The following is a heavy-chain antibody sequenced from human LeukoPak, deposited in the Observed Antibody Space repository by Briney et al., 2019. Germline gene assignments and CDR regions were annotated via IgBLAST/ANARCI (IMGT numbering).Heavy chain of an antibody. J-gene: IGHJ4*02. CDR2: INPSGGST. Sequence: ASVKVSCKASGYTFTSYYMHWVRQAPGQGLEWMGIINPSGGSTSYAQKFQGRVTMTRDKSTITVYMELSSLRFEDTAVYYCARADSFPGVAIPAYWGQGTLVTVSS. CDR1: GYTFTSYY. D-gene: IGHD3-3*01. V-gene: IGHV1-46*01. CDR3: ARADSFPGVAIPAY.